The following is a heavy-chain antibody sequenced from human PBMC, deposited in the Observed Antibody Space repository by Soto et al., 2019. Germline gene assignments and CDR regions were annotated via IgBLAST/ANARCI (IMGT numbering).Heavy chain of an antibody. CDR3: AREGYDILTGYYKPYYGMDV. J-gene: IGHJ6*02. CDR2: ISSNGGST. D-gene: IGHD3-9*01. V-gene: IGHV3-64*01. Sequence: PGGSLRLSCAASGFTFSSYAMHWVRQAPGKGLEYVSAISSNGGSTYYANSVKGRFTISRDNSKNTLYLQMGSLRAEDMAVYYCAREGYDILTGYYKPYYGMDVWGQGTTVTVSS. CDR1: GFTFSSYA.